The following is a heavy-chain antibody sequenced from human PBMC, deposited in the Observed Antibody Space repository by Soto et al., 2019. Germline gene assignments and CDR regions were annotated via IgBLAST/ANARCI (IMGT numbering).Heavy chain of an antibody. CDR2: IHHSGST. Sequence: PSETLSLTCAVSDDSVVGSTWWTWRRQSPGKGLEWIGEIHHSGSTNYNSDSSLRGRVTRSIDKSKNQFSLNLSPVTAADTAVYFCARAPFDYDVLTGYHTWGQGILVTVSS. V-gene: IGHV4-4*02. J-gene: IGHJ5*02. CDR3: ARAPFDYDVLTGYHT. CDR1: DDSVVGSTW. D-gene: IGHD3-9*01.